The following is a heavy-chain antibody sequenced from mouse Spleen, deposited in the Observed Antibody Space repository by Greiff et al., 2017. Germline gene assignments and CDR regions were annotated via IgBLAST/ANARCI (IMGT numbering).Heavy chain of an antibody. V-gene: IGHV14-2*01. J-gene: IGHJ2*01. D-gene: IGHD3-2*01. CDR2: IDTEDGET. CDR3: AQTARATGGFDY. Sequence: EVMLVESGAELVKPGASVKLSCTASGFNIKDYYMNWVKQRTEQGLEWLGRIDTEDGETKYAPKFQGKATITADTSSNTAYLQLSSLTSEDTAVYYCAQTARATGGFDYWGQGTTLTVSS. CDR1: GFNIKDYY.